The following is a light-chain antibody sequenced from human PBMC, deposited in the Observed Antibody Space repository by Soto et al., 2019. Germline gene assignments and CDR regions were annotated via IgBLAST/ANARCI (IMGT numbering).Light chain of an antibody. Sequence: DIQMTQSPSTLFASIGDRVTITCRASQTINNWLAWYQQKPGKAPNLLIYHASNLETGVPSRFSGSAFGTEFTLTISSLQPDDFATYYCQHYNSYPWTFGQGTKVDI. CDR1: QTINNW. CDR3: QHYNSYPWT. J-gene: IGKJ1*01. V-gene: IGKV1-5*01. CDR2: HAS.